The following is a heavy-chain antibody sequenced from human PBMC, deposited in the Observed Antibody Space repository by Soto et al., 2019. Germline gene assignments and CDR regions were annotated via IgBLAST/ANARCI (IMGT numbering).Heavy chain of an antibody. D-gene: IGHD5-18*01. CDR2: INHSGST. CDR3: ARGQXNTAMLLSQYYYYGMDV. J-gene: IGHJ6*02. CDR1: GGSFSCHY. V-gene: IGHV4-34*01. Sequence: PSETLSLTCAVYGGSFSCHYWSWIRQPPGKGLEWIGEINHSGSTNYNPSLKSRVTISVDTSKNQFSLKPSSVTAADTAVYYCARGQXNTAMLLSQYYYYGMDVWGRGTTVTVSS.